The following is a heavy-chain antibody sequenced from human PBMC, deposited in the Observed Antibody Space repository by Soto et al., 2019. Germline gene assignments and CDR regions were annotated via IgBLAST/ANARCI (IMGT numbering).Heavy chain of an antibody. J-gene: IGHJ3*02. V-gene: IGHV3-23*01. CDR3: AKVGSGWYLGAFDI. CDR2: ISGSGGST. D-gene: IGHD6-19*01. Sequence: GGSLRLSCAASGFTFSSYAMSWVRQAPGKGLEWVSAISGSGGSTYYADSVKGRFTISRDNSKNTLYLQMNSLRADDKAVYSCAKVGSGWYLGAFDIWGQGTTVTVSS. CDR1: GFTFSSYA.